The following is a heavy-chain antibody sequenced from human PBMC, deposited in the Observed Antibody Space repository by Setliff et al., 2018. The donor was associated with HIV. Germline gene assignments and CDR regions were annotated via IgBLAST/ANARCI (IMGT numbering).Heavy chain of an antibody. J-gene: IGHJ5*02. CDR3: ARLYYLVGNWFDP. CDR1: GGSISSGGLY. V-gene: IGHV4-39*01. D-gene: IGHD2-2*01. Sequence: ETLSLTCTVSGGSISSGGLYWNWIRQYPGKGLEWIGSIYYSGSTYYNPSLKSRVTISVDTSKNQFSLKLSSVTAADTAVYYCARLYYLVGNWFDPWGQGTLVTVSS. CDR2: IYYSGST.